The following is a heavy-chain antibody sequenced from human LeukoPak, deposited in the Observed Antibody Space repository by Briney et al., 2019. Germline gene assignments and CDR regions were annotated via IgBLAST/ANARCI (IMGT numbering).Heavy chain of an antibody. V-gene: IGHV1-2*02. CDR3: ARQGEAASFDY. D-gene: IGHD6-13*01. J-gene: IGHJ4*02. CDR1: GYTFTGAY. Sequence: ASVKVSYKASGYTFTGAYIHWVRPAPGQGPEWMGWINSYSGGTNYAQKFQGRVTLTRDTSLGTAYMELSRLRSDDTAVYYCARQGEAASFDYWGQGTLVTVSS. CDR2: INSYSGGT.